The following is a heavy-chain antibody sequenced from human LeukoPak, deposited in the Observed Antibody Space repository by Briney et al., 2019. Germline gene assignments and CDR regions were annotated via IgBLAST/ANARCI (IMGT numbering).Heavy chain of an antibody. CDR2: ISSSGSTI. J-gene: IGHJ4*02. D-gene: IGHD2-21*01. CDR1: RFIFTNAW. CDR3: ARGTMIAH. V-gene: IGHV3-48*03. Sequence: RGALRLSCAAPRFIFTNAWMSWVRQAPREGLEWVSYISSSGSTIYYAAAVKGRFTISRDNAKNSLYLQMNSLRAEDTAVYYCARGTMIAHGGQGTLVIVSS.